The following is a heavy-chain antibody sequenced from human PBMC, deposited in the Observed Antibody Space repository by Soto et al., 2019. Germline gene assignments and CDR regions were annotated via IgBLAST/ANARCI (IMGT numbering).Heavy chain of an antibody. J-gene: IGHJ6*02. CDR3: AREGIRPLDV. Sequence: GGSLRLSCAASGFTFSSYAMNWVRQAPGKGLEWVSVITGSGGSTYYADTVKGRFTISRDNSKNTLYLQMNSLRAEDTAVYYCAREGIRPLDVWGQGTTVTVSS. V-gene: IGHV3-23*01. CDR1: GFTFSSYA. CDR2: ITGSGGST. D-gene: IGHD3-10*01.